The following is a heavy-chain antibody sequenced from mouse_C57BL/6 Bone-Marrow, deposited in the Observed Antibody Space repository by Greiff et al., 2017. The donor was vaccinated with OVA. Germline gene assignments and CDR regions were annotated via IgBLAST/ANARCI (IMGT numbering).Heavy chain of an antibody. CDR1: GYTFTSYW. D-gene: IGHD2-5*01. CDR2: IDPSDSYT. CDR3: ARSNYDYYAMDY. J-gene: IGHJ4*01. Sequence: QVQLQQPGAELVKPGASVKLSCKASGYTFTSYWMQWVKQRPGQGLEWIGEIDPSDSYTNYNQKFKGKATLTVDTSSSTAYMQLSSLTSEDSAVYYCARSNYDYYAMDYWGQGTSVTVSS. V-gene: IGHV1-50*01.